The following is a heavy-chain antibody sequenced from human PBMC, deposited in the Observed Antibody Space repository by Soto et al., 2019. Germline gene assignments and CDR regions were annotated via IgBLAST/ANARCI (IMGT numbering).Heavy chain of an antibody. CDR2: IYPGDSDT. D-gene: IGHD3-22*01. CDR3: ERQENYYDSSGYYKSPLTINWFAP. CDR1: GYSFTSYW. J-gene: IGHJ5*02. Sequence: GESLKISCNGSGYSFTSYWIGWVRQMPGKGLEWMGIIYPGDSDTRYSPSFQGQVTISAEKSISTAYLQWSSLKASDTAMYYCERQENYYDSSGYYKSPLTINWFAPWDQGTLVTVYS. V-gene: IGHV5-51*01.